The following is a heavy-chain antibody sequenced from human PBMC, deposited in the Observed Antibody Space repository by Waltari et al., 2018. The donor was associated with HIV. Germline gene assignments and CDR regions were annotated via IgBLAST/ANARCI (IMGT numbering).Heavy chain of an antibody. J-gene: IGHJ4*02. V-gene: IGHV1-46*03. D-gene: IGHD4-4*01. Sequence: VHLLQSGAEMKKPGASVTVSCTTSGYTFTNFYIHWVRQAPGQGLVCVGRVNPNGGGTLYSEACPSRLTLTADTSTNTAYLHLTDLTSEDAATYFCGRGTTDYINYWGQGSLVTVSS. CDR3: GRGTTDYINY. CDR1: GYTFTNFY. CDR2: VNPNGGGT.